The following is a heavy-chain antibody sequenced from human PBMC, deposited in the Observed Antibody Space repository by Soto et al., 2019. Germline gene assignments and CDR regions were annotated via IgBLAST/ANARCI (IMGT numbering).Heavy chain of an antibody. D-gene: IGHD3-10*01. CDR3: ARLGFPGAIYGDX. Sequence: PGESLKISCKGSGYNFTTFWIGWVRQMPGKVLEWMGIIYPGDSETKYSPDFEGQVTISADRSTNTAYLQWRSLRASDTAMYYCARLGFPGAIYGDXWGLGTLVTV. V-gene: IGHV5-51*01. CDR2: IYPGDSET. CDR1: GYNFTTFW. J-gene: IGHJ4*02.